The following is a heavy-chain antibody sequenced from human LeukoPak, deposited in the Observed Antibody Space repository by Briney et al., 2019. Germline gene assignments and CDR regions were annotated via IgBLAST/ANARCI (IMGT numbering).Heavy chain of an antibody. CDR2: ISYDGSNK. D-gene: IGHD5-24*01. CDR3: ASGRRWLQFFDY. CDR1: GFTFSSYA. J-gene: IGHJ4*02. V-gene: IGHV3-30*04. Sequence: GGSLRLSCAASGFTFSSYAMHWVRQAPGKGLEWVAVISYDGSNKYYADSVKGRSTISRDNSKNTLYLQMNSLRAEDTAVYYCASGRRWLQFFDYWGQGTLVTVSS.